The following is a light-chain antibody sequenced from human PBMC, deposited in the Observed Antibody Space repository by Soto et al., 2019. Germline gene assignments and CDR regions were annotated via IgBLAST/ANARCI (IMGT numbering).Light chain of an antibody. CDR3: QSYDNSLSGLEL. V-gene: IGLV2-14*01. Sequence: QSALTQPASVSGSPGQSITISCTGTSGDIGGYNYVSWYQQHPGKAPKLLISEVTNRPSGVSNRFSGSKSGNTASLTISGLQAEDEADYYCQSYDNSLSGLELFGGGTKLTVL. J-gene: IGLJ2*01. CDR2: EVT. CDR1: SGDIGGYNY.